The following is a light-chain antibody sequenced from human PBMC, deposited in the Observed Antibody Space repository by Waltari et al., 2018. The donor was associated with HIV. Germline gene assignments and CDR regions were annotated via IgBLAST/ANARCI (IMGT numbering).Light chain of an antibody. CDR2: EVS. J-gene: IGLJ2*01. V-gene: IGLV2-23*02. CDR1: SSDVRSYNL. CDR3: CSYARSGIP. Sequence: SALTQPASGSGAVGQSITITCPGTSSDVRSYNLVSWYQYHPGKAPKLIIYEVSKRPSVVSNRFSGSKSGNTASLTVSGLQAEDEAHYYCCSYARSGIPFGGGTKLTVL.